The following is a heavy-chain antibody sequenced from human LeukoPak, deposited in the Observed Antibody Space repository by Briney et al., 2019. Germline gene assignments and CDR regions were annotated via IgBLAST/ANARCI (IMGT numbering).Heavy chain of an antibody. D-gene: IGHD3-10*01. Sequence: SETLSLTCAVYGGSFSGYYWSWIRQPPGKGLEWIGEINHSGSTNYNPSLKSRVTISVDTSKNQFSLKLSSVTAADTAVYYCARRYGSGSSGTFDYWGQGTLVTVSS. CDR2: INHSGST. V-gene: IGHV4-34*01. J-gene: IGHJ4*02. CDR3: ARRYGSGSSGTFDY. CDR1: GGSFSGYY.